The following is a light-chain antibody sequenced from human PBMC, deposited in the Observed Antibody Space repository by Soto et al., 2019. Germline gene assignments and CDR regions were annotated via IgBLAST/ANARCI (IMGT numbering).Light chain of an antibody. CDR2: KAS. Sequence: DIQMTQSPSTLSASIGDRVSITCRASESISNWLAWYQQKPGKAPKFLIYKASSLESGVPSRFSGSGSETEFTLTITNLQSDDFATYYCQQYSTYPLTFGGGTKVEIK. J-gene: IGKJ4*01. CDR1: ESISNW. V-gene: IGKV1-5*03. CDR3: QQYSTYPLT.